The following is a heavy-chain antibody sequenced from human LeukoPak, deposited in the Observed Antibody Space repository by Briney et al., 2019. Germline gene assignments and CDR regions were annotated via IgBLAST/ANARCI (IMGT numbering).Heavy chain of an antibody. Sequence: GGSLRLSCTASGFNFSPYGMHWFRQTPGKGLEWGAVLWYDGSNKYYAESVKGRFTISRDNSKSTLYLELNNLRAEDTAVYYCARESDYVGYFDYWGQGTLVTVSS. CDR1: GFNFSPYG. V-gene: IGHV3-33*01. CDR2: LWYDGSNK. D-gene: IGHD4-17*01. CDR3: ARESDYVGYFDY. J-gene: IGHJ4*02.